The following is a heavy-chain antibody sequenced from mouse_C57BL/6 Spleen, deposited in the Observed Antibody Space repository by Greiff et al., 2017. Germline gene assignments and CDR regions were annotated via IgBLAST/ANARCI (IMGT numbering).Heavy chain of an antibody. CDR2: IDPETGGT. Sequence: VKLQESGAELVRPGASVTLSCKASGYTFTDYEMHWVKQTPVHGLEWIGAIDPETGGTAYNQKFKGKAILTADKSSSTAYMELRSLTSEDSAVYYCTRGGDDDYWGQGTTLTVSS. CDR3: TRGGDDDY. V-gene: IGHV1-15*01. D-gene: IGHD3-3*01. J-gene: IGHJ2*01. CDR1: GYTFTDYE.